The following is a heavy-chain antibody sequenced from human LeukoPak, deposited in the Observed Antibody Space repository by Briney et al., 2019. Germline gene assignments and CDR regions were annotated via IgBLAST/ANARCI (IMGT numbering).Heavy chain of an antibody. CDR2: IIPIVGSA. V-gene: IGHV1-69*04. Sequence: GSSVKVSCKASGGSFSRNAISWVRQAPGQGLEWMGRIIPIVGSATYAQKFQGRVTITADKSTSTTYMELRSLRSEDTAVYYCARAGGITMVRGVITYNWFDPWGQGTLVTVSS. CDR3: ARAGGITMVRGVITYNWFDP. CDR1: GGSFSRNA. D-gene: IGHD3-10*01. J-gene: IGHJ5*02.